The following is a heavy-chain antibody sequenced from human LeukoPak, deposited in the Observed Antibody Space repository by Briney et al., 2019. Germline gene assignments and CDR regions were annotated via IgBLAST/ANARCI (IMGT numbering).Heavy chain of an antibody. CDR3: ATSSYYDTTGPPSH. CDR2: FDPEDGET. J-gene: IGHJ4*02. Sequence: GASVKVSCKVSGYTLTELSMHWVRQAPGKGLEWMGGFDPEDGETIYAQKFQGKVTMTEDTSTDTAYMELSSLRSEDTAVYYCATSSYYDTTGPPSHWGQGTLVTVSS. D-gene: IGHD3-9*01. CDR1: GYTLTELS. V-gene: IGHV1-24*01.